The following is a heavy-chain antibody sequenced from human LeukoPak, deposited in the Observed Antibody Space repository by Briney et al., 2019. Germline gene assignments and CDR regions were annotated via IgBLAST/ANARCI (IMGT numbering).Heavy chain of an antibody. D-gene: IGHD1-7*01. CDR2: INHSGST. CDR1: GGSFSGYY. CDR3: ARGGGITGTRWHAFDI. V-gene: IGHV4-34*01. J-gene: IGHJ3*02. Sequence: SETLSLTCAVYGGSFSGYYWSWIRQPPGKGLEWIGEINHSGSTNYNPSLKSRVTISVDTSKNQFSLKLSSVTAADTAVYYCARGGGITGTRWHAFDIWGQGTMVTVSP.